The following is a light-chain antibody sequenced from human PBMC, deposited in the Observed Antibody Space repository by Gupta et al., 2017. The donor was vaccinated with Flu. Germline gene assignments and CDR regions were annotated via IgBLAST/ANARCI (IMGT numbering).Light chain of an antibody. V-gene: IGLV2-23*01. CDR3: GSEAGSVTYYV. Sequence: TIPCTGTISDVGSDNLVSWYQQDPGQAPKLMIYEGSKRPSGVANRFSGSKSGNTATLTIAGLQADDEADYYCGSEAGSVTYYVFGTGTKVTVL. CDR2: EGS. J-gene: IGLJ1*01. CDR1: ISDVGSDNL.